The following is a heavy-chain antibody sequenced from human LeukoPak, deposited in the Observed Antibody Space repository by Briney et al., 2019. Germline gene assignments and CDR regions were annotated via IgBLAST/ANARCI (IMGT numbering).Heavy chain of an antibody. Sequence: KPSETLSLTCTVSGGSISSSSYYWSWIRQHPGKGLEWIGYIYYSGSTYYNPSLKSRVTISVDTSKNQFSLKLSSVTAADTAVYYCARAQTDASSYYYGSGSLDYWGQGTLVTVSS. J-gene: IGHJ4*02. CDR2: IYYSGST. CDR3: ARAQTDASSYYYGSGSLDY. D-gene: IGHD3-10*01. V-gene: IGHV4-31*03. CDR1: GGSISSSSYY.